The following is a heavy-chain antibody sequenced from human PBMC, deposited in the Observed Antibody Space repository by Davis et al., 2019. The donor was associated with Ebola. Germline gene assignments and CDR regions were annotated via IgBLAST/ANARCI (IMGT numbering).Heavy chain of an antibody. V-gene: IGHV1-69*13. CDR3: ARYCSGGSCYGDFDY. CDR2: IIPIFGTA. J-gene: IGHJ4*02. CDR1: GGTFSSYA. Sequence: SVKVSCKASGGTFSSYAISWVRQAPGQGLEWMGGIIPIFGTANYAQKFQGRVTITADESTSTAYMELSSLRSEDTAVYYCARYCSGGSCYGDFDYWGQGTLVTVSS. D-gene: IGHD2-15*01.